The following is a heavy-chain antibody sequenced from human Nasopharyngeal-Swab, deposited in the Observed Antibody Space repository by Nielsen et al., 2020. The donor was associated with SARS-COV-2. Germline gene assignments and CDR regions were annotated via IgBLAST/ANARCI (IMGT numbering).Heavy chain of an antibody. Sequence: SREPTGKGLEWSGSIYHSGSTYYNPSLKSRVTISVDTSKNQFSLKLGFVTAAATAVYYCARVSVMYNWKGVVDYWGQGTLVTVSS. CDR3: ARVSVMYNWKGVVDY. CDR2: IYHSGST. D-gene: IGHD1-20*01. J-gene: IGHJ4*02. V-gene: IGHV4-38-2*02.